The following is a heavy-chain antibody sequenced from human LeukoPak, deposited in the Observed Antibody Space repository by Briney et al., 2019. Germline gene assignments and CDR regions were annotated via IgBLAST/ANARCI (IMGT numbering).Heavy chain of an antibody. D-gene: IGHD6-19*01. CDR1: GFIFSLYS. Sequence: GGSLRLSCAASGFIFSLYSMNWVRKAPGKGLEWVSHITRSSTTIYYADSVEGRFTVSRDNAKNILFLQMNSLRAEDTAVYYCVRGGGCSGSPMRYGTDVWGQGTTVTPSS. CDR3: VRGGGCSGSPMRYGTDV. J-gene: IGHJ6*02. V-gene: IGHV3-48*04. CDR2: ITRSSTTI.